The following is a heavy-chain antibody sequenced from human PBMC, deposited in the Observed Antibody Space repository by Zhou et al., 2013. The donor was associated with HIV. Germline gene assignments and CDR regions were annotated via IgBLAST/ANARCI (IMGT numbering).Heavy chain of an antibody. CDR3: ARKGTTVWGVIGWFDP. Sequence: QVQLVQSGAEVKKPGASVKVSCKASGYTFTNYDINWVRQATGQGLEWMGWMNPNSGNTGYAQKFQGRVTITRNTSINTAYMELSSLRSEDTAVYYCARKGTTVWGVIGWFDPWGHGTVVTVSS. V-gene: IGHV1-8*03. J-gene: IGHJ5*02. CDR1: GYTFTNYD. CDR2: MNPNSGNT. D-gene: IGHD3-10*01.